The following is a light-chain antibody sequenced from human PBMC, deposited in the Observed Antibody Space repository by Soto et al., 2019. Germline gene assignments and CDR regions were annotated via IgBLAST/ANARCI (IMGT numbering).Light chain of an antibody. V-gene: IGLV2-14*01. CDR2: EVS. CDR3: SSYKSSTLV. J-gene: IGLJ3*02. CDR1: SSDVGGYNY. Sequence: QSVLTQPASVSGSPGQSITISCTGTSSDVGGYNYVSWYQQHPGKAPKLMIYEVSNRPSGVSNRFSGSKSGNTASLTISGLQAAEEADYYCSSYKSSTLVFGGGTKVTV.